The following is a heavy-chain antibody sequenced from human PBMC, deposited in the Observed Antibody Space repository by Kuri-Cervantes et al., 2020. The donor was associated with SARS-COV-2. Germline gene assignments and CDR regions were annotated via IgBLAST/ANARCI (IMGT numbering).Heavy chain of an antibody. D-gene: IGHD5-18*01. CDR3: ARSGDVDTAMVDYYYYGMDV. CDR1: GGPLNNYV. CDR2: IIPIFETV. Sequence: SVKVSCKASGGPLNNYVINWVRQAPGQGLEWMGRIIPIFETVNYAQKFQGRVTITADKSTSTGYMEVSSLTSEDTAVYYCARSGDVDTAMVDYYYYGMDVWGQGTTVTVSS. J-gene: IGHJ6*02. V-gene: IGHV1-69*06.